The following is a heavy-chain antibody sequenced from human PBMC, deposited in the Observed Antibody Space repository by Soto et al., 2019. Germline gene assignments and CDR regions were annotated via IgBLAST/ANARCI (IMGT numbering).Heavy chain of an antibody. J-gene: IGHJ4*02. Sequence: VASVKGSCKASGGTFSSYAISWVRQAPGQGLEWMGRIIPILGIANYAQKFQGRVTITADKSTSTAYMELSSLRSEDTAVYYCARDIRYNWNDTLDYWGQGTLVTVSS. CDR2: IIPILGIA. D-gene: IGHD1-20*01. CDR1: GGTFSSYA. CDR3: ARDIRYNWNDTLDY. V-gene: IGHV1-69*04.